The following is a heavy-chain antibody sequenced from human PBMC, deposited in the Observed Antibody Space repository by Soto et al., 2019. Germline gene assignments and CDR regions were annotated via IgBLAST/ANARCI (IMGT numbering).Heavy chain of an antibody. Sequence: EVQLVESGGGLVQPGGPLRLSCAASGFIFSSYWMSWVRQAPGKGLVWVATIKKDGSEKHYVASVKGRFIISRDNAKNSLFLQMSSLRAEETAVYYCARGGGRASCPYYMEVGGKVTTVTVSS. D-gene: IGHD2-15*01. J-gene: IGHJ6*03. V-gene: IGHV3-7*01. CDR2: IKKDGSEK. CDR1: GFIFSSYW. CDR3: ARGGGRASCPYYMEV.